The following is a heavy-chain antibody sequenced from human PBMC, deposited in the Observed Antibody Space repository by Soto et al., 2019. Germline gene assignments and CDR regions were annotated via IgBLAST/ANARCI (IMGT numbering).Heavy chain of an antibody. J-gene: IGHJ4*02. V-gene: IGHV3-30*03. D-gene: IGHD1-26*01. CDR3: ARYSGKYQGPIDY. CDR1: GFTFSHDG. CDR2: ISYDGSNK. Sequence: GGSLRLSCAASGFTFSHDGIHWVRQAPGKGLEWLAVISYDGSNKHYADSVKGRFTVSRDNSKNTLYLQMNSLRAEDTAVYFCARYSGKYQGPIDYWGQGTLVTVSS.